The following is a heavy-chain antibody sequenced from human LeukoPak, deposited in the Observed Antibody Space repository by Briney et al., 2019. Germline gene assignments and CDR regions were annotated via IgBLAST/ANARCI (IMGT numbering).Heavy chain of an antibody. CDR1: GFTFSSYA. V-gene: IGHV3-23*01. CDR2: ISGSGGST. J-gene: IGHJ3*02. Sequence: GGSLRLSCAASGFTFSSYAMSWVRQAPGKGLEWVSAISGSGGSTYYADSVKGRFTISRDNSKNTLYLQMNSLRAEDTAVYYCAKGGLGYCSSTSCYRLAAFGIWGQGTMVTVSS. CDR3: AKGGLGYCSSTSCYRLAAFGI. D-gene: IGHD2-2*01.